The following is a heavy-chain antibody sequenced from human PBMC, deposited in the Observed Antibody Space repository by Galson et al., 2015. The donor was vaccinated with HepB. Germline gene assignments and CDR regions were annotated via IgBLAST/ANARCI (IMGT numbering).Heavy chain of an antibody. J-gene: IGHJ4*02. V-gene: IGHV1-69*13. CDR2: ISPVFGTP. CDR3: ARVSRGY. CDR1: GGTFSSYS. Sequence: SVKVSCKASGGTFSSYSLSWVRQAPGQGLEWMGGISPVFGTPNYAQKFQGRLTITADESTSTAYMELSRPRSDDTAIYYCARVSRGYWGQGAPVTVSS.